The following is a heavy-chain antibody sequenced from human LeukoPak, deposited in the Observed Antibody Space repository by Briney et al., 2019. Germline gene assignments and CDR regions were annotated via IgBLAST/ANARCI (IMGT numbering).Heavy chain of an antibody. CDR3: ARGGLVRGSIDSLIAFDF. CDR1: GDSVSGKSAG. J-gene: IGHJ3*01. D-gene: IGHD3-10*01. CDR2: LYYRSTWYS. Sequence: SQTLSLTCAISGDSVSGKSAGWNWLTQSPSRGLEWLGSLYYRSTWYSDFLTSRITISPDTYKNQFSLHPDSVTPEDTAVYYGARGGLVRGSIDSLIAFDFWGQGTVVTVSS. V-gene: IGHV6-1*01.